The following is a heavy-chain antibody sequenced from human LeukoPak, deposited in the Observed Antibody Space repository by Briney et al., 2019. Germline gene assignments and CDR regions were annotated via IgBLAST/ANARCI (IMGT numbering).Heavy chain of an antibody. J-gene: IGHJ5*02. CDR1: GYTFTSYD. CDR2: MNPNSGNT. Sequence: EASVKVSCKASGYTFTSYDINWVRQATGQGVEWMGWMNPNSGNTGYAQKFQGRVTMTRNTSISTAYMELSSLRSEDTAVYYCARVPRSITGTTVNWFDPWGQGTLVTVSS. CDR3: ARVPRSITGTTVNWFDP. D-gene: IGHD1-7*01. V-gene: IGHV1-8*01.